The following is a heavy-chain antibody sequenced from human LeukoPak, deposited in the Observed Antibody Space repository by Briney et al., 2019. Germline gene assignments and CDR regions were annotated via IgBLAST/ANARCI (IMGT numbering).Heavy chain of an antibody. Sequence: APVKVSCKASGYTFTSYAMNWVRQAPGQGLEWMGWINTNTGNPTYAQGFTGRFVFSLDTSVSTAYLQISSLKAEDTAVYYCARSDGYYDSSGYIPKLGSTTLGYWGQGTLVTVSS. CDR1: GYTFTSYA. D-gene: IGHD3-22*01. J-gene: IGHJ4*02. CDR3: ARSDGYYDSSGYIPKLGSTTLGY. CDR2: INTNTGNP. V-gene: IGHV7-4-1*02.